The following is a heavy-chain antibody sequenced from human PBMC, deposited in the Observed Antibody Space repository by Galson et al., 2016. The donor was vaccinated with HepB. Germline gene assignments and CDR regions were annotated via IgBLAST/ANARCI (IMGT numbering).Heavy chain of an antibody. Sequence: SLRLSCAASGFTFSNYAMTWVRQPPGKGLEWVAVIWPNGNSQYYADSVKGRFTISRDNSKNTVSLQMNSLTTEDTAVYYCAKSRGSDQFFESWGQGTLVTVSS. CDR1: GFTFSNYA. V-gene: IGHV3-33*03. J-gene: IGHJ4*02. D-gene: IGHD3-10*01. CDR3: AKSRGSDQFFES. CDR2: IWPNGNSQ.